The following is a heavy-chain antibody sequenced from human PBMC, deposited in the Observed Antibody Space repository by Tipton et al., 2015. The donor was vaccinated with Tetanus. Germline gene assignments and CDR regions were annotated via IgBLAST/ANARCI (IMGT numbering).Heavy chain of an antibody. J-gene: IGHJ1*01. D-gene: IGHD1-26*01. Sequence: RSLRLSCAASGFTFSSYWMSWVRQAPGKGLGWVAVISYDGSNKYYADSVKGRFTISRDNSKNTLYLQMNSLRAEDTAVYYCANWYSGTYYVHHWGQGTLVTVSS. CDR1: GFTFSSYW. CDR3: ANWYSGTYYVHH. V-gene: IGHV3-30*18. CDR2: ISYDGSNK.